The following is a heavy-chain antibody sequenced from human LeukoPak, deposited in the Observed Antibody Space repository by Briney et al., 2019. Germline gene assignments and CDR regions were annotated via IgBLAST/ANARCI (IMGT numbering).Heavy chain of an antibody. D-gene: IGHD6-13*01. Sequence: ASVKVSCKASGYTFTGYYMHWVRQAPGQGLEWMGWINPNSGGTNYAQKFQGRVTMTRDTSISTAYMELSRLRSDDTAVYYCARACSSSRTGWFDPWGQGTLVTVSS. CDR2: INPNSGGT. CDR1: GYTFTGYY. V-gene: IGHV1-2*02. CDR3: ARACSSSRTGWFDP. J-gene: IGHJ5*02.